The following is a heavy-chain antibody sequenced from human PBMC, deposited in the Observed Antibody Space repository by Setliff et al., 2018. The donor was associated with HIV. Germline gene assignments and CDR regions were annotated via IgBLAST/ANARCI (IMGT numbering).Heavy chain of an antibody. CDR1: GGSISGSNYV. J-gene: IGHJ4*02. Sequence: SETLSLTCTVFGGSISGSNYVWGWIRQTPRKGLEWIGYIYYDGTTNYNPSLQSRITISLDTSNNQFTLKLNSMTTADTAVYYCARAPSKAVALDFWGQGMLVTVSS. CDR2: IYYDGTT. CDR3: ARAPSKAVALDF. D-gene: IGHD6-19*01. V-gene: IGHV4-61*05.